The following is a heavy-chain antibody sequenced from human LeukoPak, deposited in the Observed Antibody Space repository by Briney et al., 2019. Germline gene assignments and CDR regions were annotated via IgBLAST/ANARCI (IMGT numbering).Heavy chain of an antibody. CDR1: GFTIRNYW. CDR3: ARVEVSRSCPDY. V-gene: IGHV3-7*01. D-gene: IGHD6-13*01. J-gene: IGHJ4*02. CDR2: IREDGSGT. Sequence: AGTLRLSCVASGFTIRNYWMSWLGQAQGKGLEWVANIREDGSGTYYVDSVRGRFTISRDNAKSSLYLEMHSLRAEDTAAYYCARVEVSRSCPDYWGQGTLVTVSS.